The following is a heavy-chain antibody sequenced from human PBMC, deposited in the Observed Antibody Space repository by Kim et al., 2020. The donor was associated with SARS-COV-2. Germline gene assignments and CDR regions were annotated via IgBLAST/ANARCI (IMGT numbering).Heavy chain of an antibody. D-gene: IGHD3-10*01. CDR2: ISSSSSYI. J-gene: IGHJ4*02. V-gene: IGHV3-21*01. Sequence: GGSLRLSCAASGFTFSSYSMNWVRQAPGKGLEWVSSISSSSSYIYYADSVKGRFTISRDNAKNSLYLQMNSLRAEDTAVYYCARDMTMVRGPYRETGFDYWGQGTLVTVSS. CDR1: GFTFSSYS. CDR3: ARDMTMVRGPYRETGFDY.